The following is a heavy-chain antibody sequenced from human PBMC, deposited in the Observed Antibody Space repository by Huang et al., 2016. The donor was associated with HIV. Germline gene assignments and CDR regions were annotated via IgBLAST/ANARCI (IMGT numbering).Heavy chain of an antibody. D-gene: IGHD2-8*02. J-gene: IGHJ4*02. CDR1: GFTVSTNY. CDR2: IYSGGTT. CDR3: AKEGDTGAALGY. V-gene: IGHV3-53*01. Sequence: EVQLVESGGGLIQPGGSLRLSCAASGFTVSTNYMTWVRQAPGKGVEGVSLIYSGGTTYYADSVKGRFTISRDDSENTLYLHMTSLRAGDTAVYYCAKEGDTGAALGYWGQGTLVTVS.